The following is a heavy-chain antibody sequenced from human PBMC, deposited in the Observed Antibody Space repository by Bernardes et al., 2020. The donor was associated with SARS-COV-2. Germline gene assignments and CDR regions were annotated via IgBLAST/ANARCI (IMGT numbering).Heavy chain of an antibody. CDR3: AREIDIPVGGKFRPPDY. V-gene: IGHV3-21*06. J-gene: IGHJ4*01. Sequence: VGSLLLSCAASGFTFSSSSFKWVRQAPGPGPAWVSSLSGGGDSPTYADSMKGRFTISRDNAKNLLYLQMNSLRVEDTAVYYCAREIDIPVGGKFRPPDYWGLGTRVTVAS. D-gene: IGHD2-15*01. CDR1: GFTFSSSS. CDR2: LSGGGDSP.